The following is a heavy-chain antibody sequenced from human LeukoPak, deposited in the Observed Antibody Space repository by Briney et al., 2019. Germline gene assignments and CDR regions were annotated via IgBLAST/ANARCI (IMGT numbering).Heavy chain of an antibody. CDR3: ARDSYDSSGYSYGRYFDY. CDR1: GFTFSDYY. Sequence: GGSLRLSCAAAGFTFSDYYMSWSRQAPGKGLGWVSYISSSGSTIYYADSVKGRFTISRDNAKNSLYLQMNSLRAEDTAVYYCARDSYDSSGYSYGRYFDYWGQGTLVTVSS. CDR2: ISSSGSTI. J-gene: IGHJ4*02. D-gene: IGHD3-22*01. V-gene: IGHV3-11*01.